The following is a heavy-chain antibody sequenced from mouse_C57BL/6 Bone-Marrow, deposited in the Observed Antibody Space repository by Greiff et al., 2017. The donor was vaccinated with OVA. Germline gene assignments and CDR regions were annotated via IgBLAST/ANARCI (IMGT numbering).Heavy chain of an antibody. D-gene: IGHD1-1*01. V-gene: IGHV1-85*01. Sequence: QVQLQQSGPELVKPGASVKLSCKASGYTFTSYDINWVKQRPGQGLEWIGRIYPRDGSTKYNEKFKGKATLTVDTSSSTAYMELHSLTSEDSAVYVCASPDYYGSSYLDYWGQGTTLTVSS. CDR1: GYTFTSYD. J-gene: IGHJ2*01. CDR3: ASPDYYGSSYLDY. CDR2: IYPRDGST.